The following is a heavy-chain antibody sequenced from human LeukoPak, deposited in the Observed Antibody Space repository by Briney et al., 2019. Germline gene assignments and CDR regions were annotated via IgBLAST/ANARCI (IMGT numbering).Heavy chain of an antibody. V-gene: IGHV3-23*01. CDR1: GFTFSSYA. J-gene: IGHJ4*02. CDR2: ISGSGDGT. CDR3: AIVSFGIGARY. Sequence: GGSLRLSCAASGFTFSSYAMSWVRQAPGKGLEWVSAISGSGDGTYYADSVKGRFTISRDNPKNTLYLQLNSLRGEDTAVYYCAIVSFGIGARYWGQGTLVTVSS. D-gene: IGHD6-6*01.